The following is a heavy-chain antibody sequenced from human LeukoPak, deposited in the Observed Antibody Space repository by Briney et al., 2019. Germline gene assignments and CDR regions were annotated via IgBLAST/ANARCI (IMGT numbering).Heavy chain of an antibody. J-gene: IGHJ5*02. D-gene: IGHD1-1*01. Sequence: PSETLSLTCTVSGGSISSSSYYWGWIRQPPGKALHWIETIYYSGSTFYMPSPTSRVTISVDTSKNHFSLKLSSVTAADTAIYYCARIHPANWTPFNWFDPWGQGTLVTVHS. V-gene: IGHV4-39*02. CDR2: IYYSGST. CDR3: ARIHPANWTPFNWFDP. CDR1: GGSISSSSYY.